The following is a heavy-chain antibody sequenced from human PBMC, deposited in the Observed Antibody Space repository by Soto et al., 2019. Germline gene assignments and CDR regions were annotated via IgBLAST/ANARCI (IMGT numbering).Heavy chain of an antibody. CDR1: GYRFTNYG. CDR3: ARGTGWFDP. D-gene: IGHD3-9*01. Sequence: QIQLVQSGAEVKKPAASVKVSCKACGYRFTNYGITWVRQAPGQGLEWVGWISAENGYTDYAQKFQDRVIMTTDTSTSTAYMELRSLRYDDTAVYYCARGTGWFDPWGQGTLVTVSS. J-gene: IGHJ5*02. V-gene: IGHV1-18*01. CDR2: ISAENGYT.